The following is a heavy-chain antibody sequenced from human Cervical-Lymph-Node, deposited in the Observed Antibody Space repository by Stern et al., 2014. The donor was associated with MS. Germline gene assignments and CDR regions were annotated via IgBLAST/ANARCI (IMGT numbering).Heavy chain of an antibody. CDR1: GGTFSSYA. J-gene: IGHJ6*02. Sequence: QVQLVQSGAEVKKPGSSVKVSCKASGGTFSSYAISWVRQAPGQGLEWMGGIIPIFGTANYAQKFQGRVTITADESQSTAYMELSSLRSEDTAVYYCATKEYCSSTSCYQNYYYYGMDVWGQGTTVTVSS. CDR3: ATKEYCSSTSCYQNYYYYGMDV. CDR2: IIPIFGTA. V-gene: IGHV1-69*12. D-gene: IGHD2-2*01.